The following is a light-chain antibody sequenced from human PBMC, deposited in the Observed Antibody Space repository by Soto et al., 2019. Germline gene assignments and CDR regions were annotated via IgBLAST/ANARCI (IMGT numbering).Light chain of an antibody. CDR3: QQYYSTPLT. CDR2: WAS. CDR1: HSVLYSSNNNNY. V-gene: IGKV4-1*01. J-gene: IGKJ4*01. Sequence: DIVMTQSPDSLAVSLGERATINFKSSHSVLYSSNNNNYLTWYQQKPGQPPKLLIYWASTRESGVPDRFSGSGSGTDFTLTISSLQAEDVAVYYCQQYYSTPLTFGGGTKVDIK.